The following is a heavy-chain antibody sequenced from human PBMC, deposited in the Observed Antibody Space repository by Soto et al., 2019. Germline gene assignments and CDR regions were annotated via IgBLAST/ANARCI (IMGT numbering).Heavy chain of an antibody. J-gene: IGHJ4*02. CDR2: ITSGSDYI. CDR1: EFASTTDP. Sequence: GGSLNLSCGASEFASTTDPTNWLRQDRWKGLEWVAFITSGSDYIYYADSVKGRFTISRDDANNSLFLQMSSLRAEDTAVYYCTREHVVTVFRRGQRGSFDNWSQGTLVTVSS. D-gene: IGHD3-10*01. V-gene: IGHV3-21*01. CDR3: TREHVVTVFRRGQRGSFDN.